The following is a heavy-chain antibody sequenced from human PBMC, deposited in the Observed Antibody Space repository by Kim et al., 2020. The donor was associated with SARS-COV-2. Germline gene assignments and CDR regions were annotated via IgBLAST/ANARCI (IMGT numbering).Heavy chain of an antibody. J-gene: IGHJ5*02. D-gene: IGHD6-19*01. Sequence: AVSVKSRITNNPDTSKNQFSLQLNSVTPEDTAVYYCARDGSGWYLNWFDPWGQGTLVTVSS. V-gene: IGHV6-1*01. CDR3: ARDGSGWYLNWFDP.